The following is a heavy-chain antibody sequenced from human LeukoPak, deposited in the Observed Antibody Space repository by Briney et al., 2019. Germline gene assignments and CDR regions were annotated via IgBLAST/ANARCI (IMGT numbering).Heavy chain of an antibody. Sequence: ASVEVSCKASGYTFTSYAMNWVRQAPGQGLEWMGWINTNTGNPTYAQGFTGRFVFSLDTSVSTAYLQISSLKAEDTAVYYCARASCSGGSCYYGYWGQGTLVTVSS. CDR3: ARASCSGGSCYYGY. D-gene: IGHD2-15*01. CDR2: INTNTGNP. J-gene: IGHJ4*02. V-gene: IGHV7-4-1*02. CDR1: GYTFTSYA.